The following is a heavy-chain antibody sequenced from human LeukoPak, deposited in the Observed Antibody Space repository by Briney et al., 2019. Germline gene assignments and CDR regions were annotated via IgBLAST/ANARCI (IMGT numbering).Heavy chain of an antibody. V-gene: IGHV4-59*08. CDR2: IYYSGST. J-gene: IGHJ4*02. Sequence: SETLSLTCTVSGVSISRYYWSWIRQPPGKGLEWIGYIYYSGSTNYNPSLKSRVTISVDTSKNQFSLKLSSVTAADTAVYYCARSGYYYDSLDYWGQGTLVTVSS. CDR1: GVSISRYY. CDR3: ARSGYYYDSLDY. D-gene: IGHD3-22*01.